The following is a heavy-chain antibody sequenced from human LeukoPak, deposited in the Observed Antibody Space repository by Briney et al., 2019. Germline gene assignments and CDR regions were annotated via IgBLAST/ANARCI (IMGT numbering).Heavy chain of an antibody. V-gene: IGHV3-23*01. CDR3: AKSSYGDYVSYDY. D-gene: IGHD4-17*01. J-gene: IGHJ4*02. CDR1: GFTFSSYA. Sequence: GGSLRLSCAASGFTFSSYAMSWVRQAPGKGLEWVSAISGSGGSAYYADSVKGRFTISRDNSKSTLYLQMNSLRAEDTAVYYCAKSSYGDYVSYDYWGQGTLVTVSS. CDR2: ISGSGGSA.